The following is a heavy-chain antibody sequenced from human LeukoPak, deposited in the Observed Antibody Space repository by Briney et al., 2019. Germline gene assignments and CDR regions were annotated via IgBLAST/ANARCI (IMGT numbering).Heavy chain of an antibody. Sequence: SVKVSCKASGGTFSSYAISWVRQAPGQGLEWMGGIIPIFGTANYAQKFQGRVTFTADESTSTAYMELSSLRSEDTAVYYCASKTRAQGIAVAGTDYWGQGTLVTVSS. J-gene: IGHJ4*02. CDR2: IIPIFGTA. CDR3: ASKTRAQGIAVAGTDY. D-gene: IGHD6-19*01. V-gene: IGHV1-69*13. CDR1: GGTFSSYA.